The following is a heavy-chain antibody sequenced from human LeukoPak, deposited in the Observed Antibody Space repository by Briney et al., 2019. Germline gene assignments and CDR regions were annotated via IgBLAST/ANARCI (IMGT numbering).Heavy chain of an antibody. CDR2: IYSGGST. Sequence: GGSLRLSCAASGFTVSSNYMSWVRQAPGKGLEWVSVIYSGGSTYYADSVKGRFTISRDNSKNTLYLQMNSLRAEDTAVYYCAKDRRDCSGGSCYVGEVYFDYWGQGTLVTVSS. D-gene: IGHD2-15*01. CDR1: GFTVSSNY. J-gene: IGHJ4*02. V-gene: IGHV3-53*01. CDR3: AKDRRDCSGGSCYVGEVYFDY.